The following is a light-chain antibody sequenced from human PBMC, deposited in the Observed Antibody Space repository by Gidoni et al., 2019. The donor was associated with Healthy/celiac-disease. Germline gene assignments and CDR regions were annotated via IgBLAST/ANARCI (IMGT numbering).Light chain of an antibody. CDR3: QQYGSSPRVT. CDR1: QSVSSSY. V-gene: IGKV3-20*01. J-gene: IGKJ4*01. Sequence: EIVLTPSPGTLSLSPGERATLSCRASQSVSSSYLAWYQQKPGQAPRLLIYGASSRATGIPDRFSGSGSGTDFTLTISRLEPEEFAVYYCQQYGSSPRVTFGGGTKVEIK. CDR2: GAS.